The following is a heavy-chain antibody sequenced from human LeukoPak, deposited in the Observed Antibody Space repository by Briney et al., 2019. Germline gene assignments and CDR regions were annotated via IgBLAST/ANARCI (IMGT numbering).Heavy chain of an antibody. D-gene: IGHD6-13*01. CDR2: ISSGSKYI. Sequence: GGSLRLSCAASGFTFSTYSMIWVRQAPGKGLEWVSSISSGSKYIYYADSVKGRFTISRDNAKDSVYLEMNSLRAEDTAVYYCAKNEQHLVLGACNIWGQGAMVTVSS. CDR1: GFTFSTYS. J-gene: IGHJ3*02. CDR3: AKNEQHLVLGACNI. V-gene: IGHV3-21*01.